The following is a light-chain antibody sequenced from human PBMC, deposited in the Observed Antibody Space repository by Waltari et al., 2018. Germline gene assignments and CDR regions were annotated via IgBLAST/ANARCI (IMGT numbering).Light chain of an antibody. CDR1: SGHPTYA. Sequence: QVVLTQSPSASAYLGASVILTCTLDSGHPTYAIAWHQQQPEKGPRYLMKVHIDGSHTNADGVPDRFSGSSSGAERYLIISSLQSEDEADYYCQTWGSGIVVFGGGTKLTVL. J-gene: IGLJ3*02. V-gene: IGLV4-69*01. CDR2: VHIDGSH. CDR3: QTWGSGIVV.